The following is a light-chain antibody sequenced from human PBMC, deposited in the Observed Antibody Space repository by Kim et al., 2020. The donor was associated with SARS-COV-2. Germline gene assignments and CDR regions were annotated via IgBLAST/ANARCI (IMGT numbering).Light chain of an antibody. CDR3: SAWDSSLSAWV. V-gene: IGLV10-54*01. CDR2: RDN. CDR1: INNVGNQG. J-gene: IGLJ3*02. Sequence: LTQPPSVSKGLRQTATLTCTGNINNVGNQGAAWLQQHQGHPPKLLFYRDNNRPSGISARFSASRSGSTASLTITGLQPEDEADYYCSAWDSSLSAWVFGGGTKVTVL.